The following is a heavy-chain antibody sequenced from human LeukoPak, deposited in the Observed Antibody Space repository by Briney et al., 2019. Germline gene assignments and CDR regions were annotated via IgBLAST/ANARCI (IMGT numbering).Heavy chain of an antibody. J-gene: IGHJ4*02. CDR2: INTDGSST. Sequence: PGGSLRLSCAASGFTFSSYWMHWVRQAPGKGLVWVSRINTDGSSTSYADSVKGRFTISRDNAKNTLYLQMNSLRAEDTAVYYYARALGYCSRTSCKGDYWGQGTLVTVSS. CDR1: GFTFSSYW. V-gene: IGHV3-74*01. CDR3: ARALGYCSRTSCKGDY. D-gene: IGHD2-2*01.